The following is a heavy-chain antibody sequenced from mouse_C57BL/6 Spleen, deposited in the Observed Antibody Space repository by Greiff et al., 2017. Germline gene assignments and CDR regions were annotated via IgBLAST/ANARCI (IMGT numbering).Heavy chain of an antibody. CDR3: ARGRRYFDY. CDR1: GYSITSCYY. V-gene: IGHV3-6*01. J-gene: IGHJ2*01. Sequence: EVKLMESGPGLVKPSQSLSLTCSVTGYSITSCYYWNWIRQFPGNLLEWMGYISYDGSTNYNPSLKNRVSITRDTSKNQFLVKLNSVTTEDTATYYCARGRRYFDYWGQGTTLTVSS. CDR2: ISYDGST.